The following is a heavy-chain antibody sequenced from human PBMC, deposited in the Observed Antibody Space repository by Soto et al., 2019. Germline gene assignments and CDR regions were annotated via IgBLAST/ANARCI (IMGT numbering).Heavy chain of an antibody. Sequence: EVQLLESGGGLVQPGGSLRLSCVVSGFTFSSYAMSWVRQAPGKGLEWVSAISGSGGSTYYADSVKGRFTISRDNSKNTLYLQMNSLRAEDTAVYYCAKAYCTNGGCPPYYYYYGMDVWGQGTTVTVSS. CDR1: GFTFSSYA. CDR2: ISGSGGST. CDR3: AKAYCTNGGCPPYYYYYGMDV. J-gene: IGHJ6*02. V-gene: IGHV3-23*01. D-gene: IGHD2-8*01.